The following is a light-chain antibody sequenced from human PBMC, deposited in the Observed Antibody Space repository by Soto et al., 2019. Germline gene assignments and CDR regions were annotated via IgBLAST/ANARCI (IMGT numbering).Light chain of an antibody. CDR3: QQYNNWPFS. CDR1: QGVTTN. Sequence: EIVMTQSPATLSVSPGERATLSCRAGQGVTTNFAWYQQKSGQSPRLLIYDVSIRATGVPARFSGTGSETDFTLTISGLQSDDSAVYFCQQYNNWPFSFGQGTRLGIK. CDR2: DVS. J-gene: IGKJ5*01. V-gene: IGKV3-15*01.